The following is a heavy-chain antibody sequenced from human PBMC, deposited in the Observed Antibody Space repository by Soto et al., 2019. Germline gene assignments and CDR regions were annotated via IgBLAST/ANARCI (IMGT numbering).Heavy chain of an antibody. V-gene: IGHV3-33*01. CDR1: GFTFSSYG. D-gene: IGHD6-13*01. J-gene: IGHJ4*02. CDR3: ARSSSSWPTDFDY. Sequence: GGSLRLSCAASGFTFSSYGMHWVRQAPGKGLEWVAVIWYDGSNKYYADSVKGRFTISRDNSKNTLYLQMNSLRAEDTAVYYCARSSSSWPTDFDYWGQGTLVTVS. CDR2: IWYDGSNK.